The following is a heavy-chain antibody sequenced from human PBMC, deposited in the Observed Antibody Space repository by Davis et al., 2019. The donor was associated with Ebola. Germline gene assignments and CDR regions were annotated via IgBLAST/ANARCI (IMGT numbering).Heavy chain of an antibody. CDR2: ISSSSSYI. D-gene: IGHD2-2*01. CDR1: GFTFSSYA. V-gene: IGHV3-21*04. J-gene: IGHJ3*02. Sequence: PGGSLRLSCAASGFTFSSYAMSWVRQAPGKGLEWVSSISSSSSYIYYADSVKGRFTISRDNAKNSLYLQMNSLRAEDTAVYYCARDIVVVPAAIRSEPNAFDIWGQGTMVTVSS. CDR3: ARDIVVVPAAIRSEPNAFDI.